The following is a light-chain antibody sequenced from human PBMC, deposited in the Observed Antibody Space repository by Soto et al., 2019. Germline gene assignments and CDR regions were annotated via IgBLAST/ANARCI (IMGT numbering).Light chain of an antibody. Sequence: DIQMTQSPSSLSASVGDRVTITCQASQDISNYLNWYQQKPGKAPKLLIYDASNLETGVPSRFSGSGSGTDFTLTISSLQPEDFATYYCQQSYSTLTFGPGTKVDIK. CDR2: DAS. CDR3: QQSYSTLT. CDR1: QDISNY. J-gene: IGKJ3*01. V-gene: IGKV1-39*01.